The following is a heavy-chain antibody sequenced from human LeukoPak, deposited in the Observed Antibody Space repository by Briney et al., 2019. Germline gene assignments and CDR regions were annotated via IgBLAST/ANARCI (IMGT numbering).Heavy chain of an antibody. V-gene: IGHV3-30-3*01. CDR3: SRGGTGPTREYNWFYP. CDR1: GFTFSSYA. D-gene: IGHD1-7*01. Sequence: GRSLRLSCAASGFTFSSYAMHWVRQAPGKGLEWVAVISYDGSNKYYADSVKGRFTISRDNSKTTLYLQMNSLGAEDTTVSYCSRGGTGPTREYNWFYPWGQGTLVTVSS. CDR2: ISYDGSNK. J-gene: IGHJ5*02.